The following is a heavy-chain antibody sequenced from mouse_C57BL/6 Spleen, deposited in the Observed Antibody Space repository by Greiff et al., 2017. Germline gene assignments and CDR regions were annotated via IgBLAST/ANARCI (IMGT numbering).Heavy chain of an antibody. CDR1: GYTFTDYY. D-gene: IGHD2-2*01. V-gene: IGHV1-26*01. J-gene: IGHJ1*03. CDR3: ARGGYPWYFNV. CDR2: INPNNGGT. Sequence: EVQLQQSGPELVKPGASVKISCKASGYTFTDYYMNWVKQSHGKSLEWIGAINPNNGGTSYNQKVKGMAIVTVDKSSSTAYMELRILTSEDSAVYYCARGGYPWYFNVWGTGTTVTVSS.